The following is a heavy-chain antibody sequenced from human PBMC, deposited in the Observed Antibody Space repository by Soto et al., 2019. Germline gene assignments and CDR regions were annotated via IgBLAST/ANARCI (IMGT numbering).Heavy chain of an antibody. CDR2: INSDGSST. CDR1: GFTFSSYW. CDR3: ARVGSGWWDYYYGMDV. Sequence: GGSLRLSCAASGFTFSSYWMHWVRQAPGKGLVWVSRINSDGSSTSYADSVKGRFTISRDNAKNTLYLQMNSLGAEDTAVYYCARVGSGWWDYYYGMDVWGQGTTVTVSS. D-gene: IGHD6-19*01. J-gene: IGHJ6*02. V-gene: IGHV3-74*01.